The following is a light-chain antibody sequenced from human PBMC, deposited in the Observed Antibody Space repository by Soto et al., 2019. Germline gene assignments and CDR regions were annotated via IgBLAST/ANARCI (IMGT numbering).Light chain of an antibody. CDR3: QQTYSTPYT. CDR2: AAS. Sequence: DIQMTQSPSSLSASVGDRVTITCRASQFINRYLNWYQQKPGKAPKFLIYAASDLQSGVPSRFSGSGSGTDCTLTISSLHPEDFASYSRQQTYSTPYTFGQGTRLEIK. V-gene: IGKV1-39*01. CDR1: QFINRY. J-gene: IGKJ2*01.